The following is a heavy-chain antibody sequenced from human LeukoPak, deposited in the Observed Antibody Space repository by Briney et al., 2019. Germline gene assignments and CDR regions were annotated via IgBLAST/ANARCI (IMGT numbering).Heavy chain of an antibody. J-gene: IGHJ4*02. CDR2: INPNSGGT. Sequence: ASVKVSCKASGYTFIGYYMHWVRQAPGQGLEWMGWINPNSGGTNYAQKFQGRVTMTRDTSISTAYMELSRLRSDDTAVYYCARGGSGYYDSSGGSSDYWGQGTLVTVSS. D-gene: IGHD3-22*01. V-gene: IGHV1-2*02. CDR3: ARGGSGYYDSSGGSSDY. CDR1: GYTFIGYY.